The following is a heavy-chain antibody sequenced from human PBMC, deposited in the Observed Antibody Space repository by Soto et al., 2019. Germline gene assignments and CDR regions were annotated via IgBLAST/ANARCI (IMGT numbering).Heavy chain of an antibody. CDR1: GFTFSRYA. CDR3: ARLASLGHPYYFGMDV. J-gene: IGHJ6*02. V-gene: IGHV3-23*01. CDR2: ISGSGGNI. Sequence: GGSLRLSCAASGFTFSRYAMSWVRQAPGKGLESVSGISGSGGNIDYGDSVKGRFTISRDDAENSLHLQMNSLRAEDTAVYYCARLASLGHPYYFGMDVWGQGTTVTVSS.